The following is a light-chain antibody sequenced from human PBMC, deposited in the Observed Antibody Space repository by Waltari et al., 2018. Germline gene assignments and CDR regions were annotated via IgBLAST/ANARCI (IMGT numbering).Light chain of an antibody. J-gene: IGKJ2*01. CDR2: LGS. V-gene: IGKV2-28*01. CDR1: QSRRHLNGYNY. Sequence: EIVMTQSPLSLPVTPVEPAPISCRSSQSRRHLNGYNYLDWYIQQPGQSPKLLIYLGSSRDSGVPGRFSGSGSGTDFTLLISRVEADDVGVYYCMQARQTPFTFGQGTKLEI. CDR3: MQARQTPFT.